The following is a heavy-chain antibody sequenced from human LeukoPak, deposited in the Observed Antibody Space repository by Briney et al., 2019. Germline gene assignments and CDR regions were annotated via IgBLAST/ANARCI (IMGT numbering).Heavy chain of an antibody. D-gene: IGHD4-17*01. V-gene: IGHV3-30*04. CDR1: GFSFSDFA. Sequence: GGSLRLSCAASGFSFSDFAMHWVRQAPGKGLEWVAVISYDGSNKYYADSVKGRFTISRDNSKNTLYLQMNSLRAEDTAVYYCAKEDYGVARYWGQGTLVTVSS. J-gene: IGHJ4*02. CDR2: ISYDGSNK. CDR3: AKEDYGVARY.